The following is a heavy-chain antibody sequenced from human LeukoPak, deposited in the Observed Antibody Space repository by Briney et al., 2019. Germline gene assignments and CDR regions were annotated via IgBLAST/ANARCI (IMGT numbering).Heavy chain of an antibody. V-gene: IGHV3-33*01. Sequence: GSLRLPFSAAGFTFSSYCLHWVRPAPGKGVEWGAIIWYDGSNKYYADSVKGRFTISRDNSKNTLYLQMNSLRAEDTAVYYCARAARGSGYSPWGQGTLVTVSS. CDR3: ARAARGSGYSP. CDR1: GFTFSSYC. J-gene: IGHJ5*02. CDR2: IWYDGSNK. D-gene: IGHD3-3*01.